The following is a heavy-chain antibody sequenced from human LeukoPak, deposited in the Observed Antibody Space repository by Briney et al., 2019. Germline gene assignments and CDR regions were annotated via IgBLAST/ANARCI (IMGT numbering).Heavy chain of an antibody. CDR1: GFTFTSYW. J-gene: IGHJ4*02. V-gene: IGHV3-74*01. CDR3: ARGTNYYDSTGMSD. Sequence: GGSLRLSCAASGFTFTSYWMHWVCQAPGKGLVWVSRINSDGSSTNYADSVKGRFTISRDNAKNTLYLQVNSLRAEDTAVYFCARGTNYYDSTGMSDWGQGTLVTVSS. D-gene: IGHD3-22*01. CDR2: INSDGSST.